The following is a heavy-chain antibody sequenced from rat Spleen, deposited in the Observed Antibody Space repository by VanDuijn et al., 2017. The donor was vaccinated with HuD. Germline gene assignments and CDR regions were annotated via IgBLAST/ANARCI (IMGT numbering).Heavy chain of an antibody. J-gene: IGHJ2*01. Sequence: EVQLVESGGGLVQPGRSLKLSCVASGFTFNNYWMTWIRQAPGKGLEWVASITNAAGKVYYPDSVKGRFTISRDNVKNTLYLQMDSLRSEDTATYYCTTGGLDYWGQGVMVTVSS. CDR3: TTGGLDY. V-gene: IGHV5-31*01. CDR2: ITNAAGKV. CDR1: GFTFNNYW. D-gene: IGHD4-6*01.